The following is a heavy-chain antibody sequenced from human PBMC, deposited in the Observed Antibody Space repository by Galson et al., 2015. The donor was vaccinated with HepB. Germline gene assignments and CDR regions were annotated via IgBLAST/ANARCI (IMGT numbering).Heavy chain of an antibody. D-gene: IGHD3-16*01. V-gene: IGHV3-9*01. CDR2: ISWNSGSI. CDR3: AKDMITFGDLANYGMDV. J-gene: IGHJ6*02. CDR1: GFTFDDYA. Sequence: SLRLSCAASGFTFDDYAMHWVRQAPGKGLEWVSGISWNSGSIGYADSVKGRFTISRDNAKNSLYLQMNSLRAEDTALYYCAKDMITFGDLANYGMDVWGQGITVTVSS.